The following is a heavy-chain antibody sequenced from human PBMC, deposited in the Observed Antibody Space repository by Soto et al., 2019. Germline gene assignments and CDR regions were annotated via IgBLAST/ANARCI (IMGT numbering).Heavy chain of an antibody. D-gene: IGHD3-22*01. Sequence: RGCLTLSCAPSGFSFTNYCMYWVRQAPGKGLEWVSYISSSSSTIYYADSVKGRFTISRDNAKNSLYLQMNSLRAEDTAVYYCARGAYYYDTSGYVYWGQGTLVTVSS. CDR3: ARGAYYYDTSGYVY. CDR2: ISSSSSTI. CDR1: GFSFTNYC. V-gene: IGHV3-48*01. J-gene: IGHJ4*02.